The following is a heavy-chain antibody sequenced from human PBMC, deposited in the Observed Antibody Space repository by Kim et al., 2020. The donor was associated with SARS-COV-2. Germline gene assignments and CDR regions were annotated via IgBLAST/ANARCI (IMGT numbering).Heavy chain of an antibody. V-gene: IGHV3-48*03. CDR1: GFTFSSYE. CDR3: ASSLGAMVRGNYMDV. Sequence: GGSLRLSCAASGFTFSSYEMNWVRQAPGKGLEWVSYISSSGSTIYYADSVKGRFTISRDNAKNSLYLQMKSLRAEDTAVYYWASSLGAMVRGNYMDVWGKGTTVTVSS. CDR2: ISSSGSTI. J-gene: IGHJ6*03. D-gene: IGHD3-10*01.